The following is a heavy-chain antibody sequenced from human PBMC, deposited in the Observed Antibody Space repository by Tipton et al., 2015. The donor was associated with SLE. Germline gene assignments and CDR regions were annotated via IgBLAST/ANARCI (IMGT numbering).Heavy chain of an antibody. CDR3: ARDMTAGYNWFDP. CDR1: GVSISSRTYY. CDR2: MYYSGNT. J-gene: IGHJ5*02. D-gene: IGHD6-13*01. Sequence: TLSLTCTVSGVSISSRTYYWGWIRQPPGKGLEWIGSMYYSGNTYYNPSLKTRVTISVDTSKNQFSLKLSSVTAADTAVYYCARDMTAGYNWFDPWGQGTLVTVSS. V-gene: IGHV4-39*07.